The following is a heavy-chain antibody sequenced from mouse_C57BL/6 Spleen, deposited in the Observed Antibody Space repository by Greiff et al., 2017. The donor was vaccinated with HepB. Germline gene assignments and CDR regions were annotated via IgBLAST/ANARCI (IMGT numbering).Heavy chain of an antibody. CDR1: GFTFSSYA. CDR2: ISSGGDYI. CDR3: TRDDGISFIFDY. Sequence: DVMLVESGEGLVKPGGSLKLSCAASGFTFSSYAMSWVRQTPEKRLEWVAYISSGGDYIYYADTVKGRFTVSRDNARNTLYLQMSSLKSEDTAMYYCTRDDGISFIFDYWGQGTTLTVSS. D-gene: IGHD1-1*01. J-gene: IGHJ2*01. V-gene: IGHV5-9-1*02.